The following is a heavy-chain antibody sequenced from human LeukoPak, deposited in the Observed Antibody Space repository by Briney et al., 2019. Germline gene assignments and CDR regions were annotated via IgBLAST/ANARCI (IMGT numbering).Heavy chain of an antibody. CDR3: ARGYDIDV. V-gene: IGHV4-61*01. Sequence: SETLSLTCTVSDASVSSDNYYWSWIRQPPGKALEWIGYIYYTGTTKYNPSLKSRATISLDTSKNQFSLKLTSVTAADTALFFCARGYDIDVWGQGTTVTVSS. J-gene: IGHJ6*02. CDR2: IYYTGTT. CDR1: DASVSSDNYY.